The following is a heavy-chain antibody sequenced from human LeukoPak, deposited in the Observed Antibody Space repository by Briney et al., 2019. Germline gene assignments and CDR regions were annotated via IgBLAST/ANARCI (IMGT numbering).Heavy chain of an antibody. CDR2: INHSGST. Sequence: PSETLSLTCAVYGGSFSGYYWSWIRQPPGKGPEWIGEINHSGSTNYNPSLKSRVTISVDTSKNQFSLKLSSVTAADTAVYYCARGPRTMVRGVGWSYWGQGTLVTVSS. CDR3: ARGPRTMVRGVGWSY. D-gene: IGHD3-10*01. CDR1: GGSFSGYY. V-gene: IGHV4-34*01. J-gene: IGHJ4*02.